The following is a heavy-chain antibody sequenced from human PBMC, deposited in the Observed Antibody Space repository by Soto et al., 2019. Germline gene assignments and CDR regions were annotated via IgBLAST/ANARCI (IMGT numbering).Heavy chain of an antibody. CDR1: GFTFDDYA. Sequence: EVQLVESGGGVVQPGRSLRLSCAASGFTFDDYAMHWVRQGPGKGLEWVAGISWNSGNLGYADSVKGRFTISRDNAKNSLDLQMNSLRGEDTALYYCAKGASTTVFAFNDYWGEGTLVTVSS. J-gene: IGHJ4*02. CDR2: ISWNSGNL. D-gene: IGHD4-17*01. CDR3: AKGASTTVFAFNDY. V-gene: IGHV3-9*01.